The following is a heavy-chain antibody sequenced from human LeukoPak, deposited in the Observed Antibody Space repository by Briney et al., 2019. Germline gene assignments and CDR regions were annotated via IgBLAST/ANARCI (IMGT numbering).Heavy chain of an antibody. J-gene: IGHJ4*02. V-gene: IGHV4-59*08. Sequence: SETLSLTCTVSGGSISSYYWSWIRQPPGKGLEWIGYIYYSGSTNYNPSLKSRVTISVDTSKNQFSLKLSSVTAADTAVYYCARHKVATIQGYFDYWGQGTLVTVSS. CDR2: IYYSGST. CDR1: GGSISSYY. D-gene: IGHD5-24*01. CDR3: ARHKVATIQGYFDY.